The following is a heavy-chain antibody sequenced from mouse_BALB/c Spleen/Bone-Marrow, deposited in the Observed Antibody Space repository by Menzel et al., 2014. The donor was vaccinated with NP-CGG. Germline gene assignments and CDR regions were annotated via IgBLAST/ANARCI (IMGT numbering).Heavy chain of an antibody. CDR3: ARDYGFDAGFAWFVY. CDR2: IYPYNGGT. J-gene: IGHJ3*01. CDR1: GYTFTDYN. D-gene: IGHD2-14*01. V-gene: IGHV1S29*02. Sequence: VQLQQSGPELVKPGASVKMSCKASGYTFTDYNMHWVKQSHGKSLEWIGYIYPYNGGTGYNQKFKSKATLTVDNSSTTAYMELRSLTSEDSAVYYRARDYGFDAGFAWFVYWGQGTLVTVSA.